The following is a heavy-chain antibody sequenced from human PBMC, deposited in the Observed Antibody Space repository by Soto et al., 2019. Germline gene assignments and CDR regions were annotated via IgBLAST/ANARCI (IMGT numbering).Heavy chain of an antibody. Sequence: LTCAVYGGSFSGYYWSWIRQPPGKGLEWIGEINHSGSTNYNPSLKSRVTISVDTSKNQFSLKLSSVTAADTAVYYCARGGRFLEWLHKYNWFDPWGQGTLVTVSS. CDR2: INHSGST. V-gene: IGHV4-34*01. J-gene: IGHJ5*02. CDR3: ARGGRFLEWLHKYNWFDP. CDR1: GGSFSGYY. D-gene: IGHD3-3*01.